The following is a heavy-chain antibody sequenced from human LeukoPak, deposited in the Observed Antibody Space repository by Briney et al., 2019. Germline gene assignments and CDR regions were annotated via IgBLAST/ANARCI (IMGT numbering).Heavy chain of an antibody. D-gene: IGHD3-3*01. CDR3: ARHLSITIFGVVSMQLEYYMDV. J-gene: IGHJ6*03. CDR2: IYTSGST. Sequence: SETLSLTCTVSGGSISSYYWSWIRQPPGKGLEWIGYIYTSGSTNYKPSLKSRVTISVDTSKNQFSLKLSSVTAADTAVYYCARHLSITIFGVVSMQLEYYMDVWGKGTTVTVSS. V-gene: IGHV4-4*09. CDR1: GGSISSYY.